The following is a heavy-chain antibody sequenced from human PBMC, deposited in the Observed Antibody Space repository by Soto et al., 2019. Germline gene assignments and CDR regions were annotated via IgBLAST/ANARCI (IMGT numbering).Heavy chain of an antibody. Sequence: QITLNESGPTVVRPTETLTLTCRFSGFSLTTSGVGVGWIRQSPGKAPEWLALIYWDDDKHYSASLKSRITINKDTSKNQVVLTVSDLDPTDTATYYCAHRVLRTVFGLVTTTAIYFDFWGQGTPVAVSS. CDR2: IYWDDDK. CDR3: AHRVLRTVFGLVTTTAIYFDF. J-gene: IGHJ4*02. D-gene: IGHD3-3*01. CDR1: GFSLTTSGVG. V-gene: IGHV2-5*02.